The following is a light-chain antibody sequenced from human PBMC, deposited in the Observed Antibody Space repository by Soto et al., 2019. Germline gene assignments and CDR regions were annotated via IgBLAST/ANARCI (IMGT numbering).Light chain of an antibody. CDR3: QQYKSFSWT. Sequence: DIQMTQSPSSVSASVGDRVTITCRASQAINKWLAWYQQKPGKAPKLLIYAASTLQSGVPSRFSGSGSGTEFTLTITSLQPEDFATYYCQQYKSFSWTFGQGTKVDNK. V-gene: IGKV1-12*01. CDR1: QAINKW. J-gene: IGKJ1*01. CDR2: AAS.